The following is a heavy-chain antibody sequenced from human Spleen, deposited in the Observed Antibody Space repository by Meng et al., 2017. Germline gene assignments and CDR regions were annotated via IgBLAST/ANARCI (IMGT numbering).Heavy chain of an antibody. CDR1: HYTFTGYG. J-gene: IGHJ4*02. D-gene: IGHD6-13*01. CDR3: ARVGIAGGY. Sequence: QVQVVQSGAEVKRPGASVKVSCKASHYTFTGYGVGWFRQAPGQGLEWMGIINPSDGSPTYAQKFQGRVTMTRDTSTSTVYMELSSLRSEDTAVYYCARVGIAGGYWGQGTLVTVSS. CDR2: INPSDGSP. V-gene: IGHV1-46*03.